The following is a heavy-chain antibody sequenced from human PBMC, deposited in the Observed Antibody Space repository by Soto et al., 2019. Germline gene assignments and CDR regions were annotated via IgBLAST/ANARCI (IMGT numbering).Heavy chain of an antibody. D-gene: IGHD1-26*01. V-gene: IGHV1-46*01. CDR1: RDTFTSYY. J-gene: IGHJ5*02. Sequence: QLVPSGGEVKQPGASVKVSCKAPRDTFTSYYINWVRQAPGQGLEWMGVINPHGGSTAYAQKLKGRVILTRDTSASTVYMEVSSLTSEDTAMYYCARSSGGNFGIIIEGTNWFAPWGQGTLVTVSS. CDR3: ARSSGGNFGIIIEGTNWFAP. CDR2: INPHGGST.